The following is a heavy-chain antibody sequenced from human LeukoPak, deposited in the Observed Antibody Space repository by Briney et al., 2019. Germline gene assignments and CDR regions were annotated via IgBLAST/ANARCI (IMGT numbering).Heavy chain of an antibody. CDR3: ARDREYYHSSAYRHDALDV. CDR2: VSSSSSYT. D-gene: IGHD3-22*01. CDR1: GFTFSDYY. V-gene: IGHV3-11*06. J-gene: IGHJ3*01. Sequence: GGSLRLSCAASGFTFSDYYMSWIRQAPGKGLEWVSYVSSSSSYTNYADSVKGRFTISRDNAKNSLHLQMNSLRAEDTAVYYCARDREYYHSSAYRHDALDVWGQGTMVTVSS.